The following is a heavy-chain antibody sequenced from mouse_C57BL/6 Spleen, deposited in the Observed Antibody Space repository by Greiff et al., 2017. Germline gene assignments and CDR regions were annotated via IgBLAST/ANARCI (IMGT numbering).Heavy chain of an antibody. CDR3: ASLLEGFAY. D-gene: IGHD2-14*01. J-gene: IGHJ3*01. Sequence: EVQLVESGGDLVKPGGSLKLSCAASGFTFSSYGMSWVRQTPDKRLEWVATISSGGSYTYYPDSVKGRFTISRDNAKNTLYLQMSSLKSEDTAMYYCASLLEGFAYWGQGTLVTVSA. V-gene: IGHV5-6*01. CDR1: GFTFSSYG. CDR2: ISSGGSYT.